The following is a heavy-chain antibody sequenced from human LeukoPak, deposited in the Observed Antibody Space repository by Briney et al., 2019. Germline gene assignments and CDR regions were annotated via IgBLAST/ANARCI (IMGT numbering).Heavy chain of an antibody. J-gene: IGHJ5*02. V-gene: IGHV3-21*04. CDR1: GFTFSSYS. CDR2: LGPTSSSI. CDR3: ARATYSGYDWVWFDP. Sequence: GGSLRLSCVASGFTFSSYSMNWVRQAPGKGLEWVSSLGPTSSSIYYAESVKGRFTISRDNAKNSLYLQMNSLRAEDTAVYYCARATYSGYDWVWFDPWGQGTLVTVSS. D-gene: IGHD5-12*01.